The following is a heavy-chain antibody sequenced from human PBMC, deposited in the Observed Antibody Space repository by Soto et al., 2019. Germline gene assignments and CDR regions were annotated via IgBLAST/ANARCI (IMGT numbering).Heavy chain of an antibody. CDR1: GYTFTGYY. CDR2: INPNSGGT. V-gene: IGHV1-2*04. J-gene: IGHJ6*02. D-gene: IGHD6-13*01. CDR3: AGRGDSSSWYGDYYYGMDV. Sequence: QVQLVQSGAEVKKPGASVKVSCKASGYTFTGYYMHWVRQAPGQGLEWMGWINPNSGGTNYAQKFQGWATMTRDTXXSXAXXTLSRLRSDDTAVYYWAGRGDSSSWYGDYYYGMDVWGQGTTVTVSS.